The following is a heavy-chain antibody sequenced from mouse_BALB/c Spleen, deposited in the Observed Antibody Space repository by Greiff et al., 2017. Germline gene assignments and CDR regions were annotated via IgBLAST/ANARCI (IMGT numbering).Heavy chain of an antibody. CDR3: ARYDGTPGDAMDY. CDR2: IYPGNVNT. D-gene: IGHD2-3*01. J-gene: IGHJ4*01. CDR1: GYTFTSYY. Sequence: QVQLQQSGPELVKPGASVRISCKASGYTFTSYYIHWVKQRPGQGLEWIGWIYPGNVNTKYNEKFKGKATLTADKSSSTAYMQLSSLTSEDSAVYFCARYDGTPGDAMDYWGQGTSVTVSS. V-gene: IGHV1S56*01.